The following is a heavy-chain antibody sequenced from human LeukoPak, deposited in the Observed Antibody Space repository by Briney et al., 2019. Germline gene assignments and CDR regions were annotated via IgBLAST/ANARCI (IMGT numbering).Heavy chain of an antibody. Sequence: GESLKISCKGSGYSFTIYWIGWVRQMPGTGLEWMGIIYPGDSDTRYSPSFQGQVTISVDKSISTAYLQWSSLKASDTAMYYCARQACTGGTCYSDYWGQGTLVTVSS. CDR3: ARQACTGGTCYSDY. J-gene: IGHJ4*02. CDR2: IYPGDSDT. CDR1: GYSFTIYW. V-gene: IGHV5-51*01. D-gene: IGHD2-8*02.